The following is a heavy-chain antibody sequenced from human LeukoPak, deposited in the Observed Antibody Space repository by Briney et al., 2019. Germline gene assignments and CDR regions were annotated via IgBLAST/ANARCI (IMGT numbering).Heavy chain of an antibody. J-gene: IGHJ3*01. D-gene: IGHD1-14*01. CDR3: AKDSTTRSRAFDV. CDR1: GFTFDDYA. V-gene: IGHV3-9*01. Sequence: GGSLRLSCAASGFTFDDYAMHWVRQAPGKGLEWVSGISWNSGSIGYADSVRGRFTISRDNAKNSLYLQMDSLRAEDTALYYCAKDSTTRSRAFDVWGQGTMVTVSS. CDR2: ISWNSGSI.